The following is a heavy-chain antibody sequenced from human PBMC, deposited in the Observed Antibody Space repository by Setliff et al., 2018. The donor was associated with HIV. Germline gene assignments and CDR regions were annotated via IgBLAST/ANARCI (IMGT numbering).Heavy chain of an antibody. CDR1: GFTFSHYS. J-gene: IGHJ6*02. CDR3: AKVSTIFGQLKYYYGMDV. Sequence: GESLKISCAASGFTFSHYSMNWVRQAPGKGLEWVSSISPSHDYIYYADSVKGRFTISRGNAKNSLYLQMNNLRGEDTAVYYCAKVSTIFGQLKYYYGMDVWGQGTTVTVSS. CDR2: ISPSHDYI. V-gene: IGHV3-21*01. D-gene: IGHD3-3*01.